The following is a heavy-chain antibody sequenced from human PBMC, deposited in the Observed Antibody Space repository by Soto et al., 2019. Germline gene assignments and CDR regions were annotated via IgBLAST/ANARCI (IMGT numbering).Heavy chain of an antibody. J-gene: IGHJ4*02. D-gene: IGHD4-17*01. CDR2: ISGSGSST. CDR1: GFTFSDYY. CDR3: AKRGLRWDYFDY. Sequence: GGSLRLSCAASGFTFSDYYMSWIRQAPGKGLEWVSDISGSGSSTYYADSVKGRFTISRDNSKNSLYLQMNSLRAEDTAVYYCAKRGLRWDYFDYWGQGTLVTVSS. V-gene: IGHV3-23*01.